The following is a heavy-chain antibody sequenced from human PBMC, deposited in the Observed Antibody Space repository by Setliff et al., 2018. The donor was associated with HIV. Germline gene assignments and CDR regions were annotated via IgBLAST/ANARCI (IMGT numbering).Heavy chain of an antibody. J-gene: IGHJ4*02. V-gene: IGHV1-46*01. D-gene: IGHD2-21*02. Sequence: ASVKVSCKASGYTFTRYFMHCVRQAPGQGLEWLGMINPSGGSTWYAQKFQGRVTMTGDTSTNTLYMELSSLRSEDTAVYYCARGLPATAIYLGYWGQGTLVTVSS. CDR2: INPSGGST. CDR3: ARGLPATAIYLGY. CDR1: GYTFTRYF.